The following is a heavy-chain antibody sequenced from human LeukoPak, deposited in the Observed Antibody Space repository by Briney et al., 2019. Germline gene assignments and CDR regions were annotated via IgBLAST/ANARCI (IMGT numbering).Heavy chain of an antibody. CDR1: GGSISSYY. CDR3: ARGNYYYYGMDV. V-gene: IGHV4-59*08. CDR2: IYYSGST. J-gene: IGHJ6*02. Sequence: SETLFLTCTVSGGSISSYYWSWIRQPPGKGLEWIGYIYYSGSTNYNPSLKSRVTISVDTSKNQFSLKLSSVTAADTAVYYCARGNYYYYGMDVWGQGTTVTVSS.